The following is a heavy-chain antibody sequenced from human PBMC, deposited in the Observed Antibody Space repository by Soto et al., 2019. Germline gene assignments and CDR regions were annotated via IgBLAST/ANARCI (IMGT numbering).Heavy chain of an antibody. V-gene: IGHV1-69*13. CDR2: IIPIFGTA. J-gene: IGHJ6*02. Sequence: GASVKVSCKASGGTFSSYAISWVRQAPGQGLEWMGGIIPIFGTANYAQKFQGRVTITADESTSTAYMELSSLRSEDTAVYYCAHPKRNYYYYYGMDVWGQGTTVTVSS. CDR3: AHPKRNYYYYYGMDV. CDR1: GGTFSSYA.